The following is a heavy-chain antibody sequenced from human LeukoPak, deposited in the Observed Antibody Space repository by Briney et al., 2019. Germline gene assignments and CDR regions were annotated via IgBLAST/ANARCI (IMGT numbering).Heavy chain of an antibody. J-gene: IGHJ5*02. CDR1: GASISSYY. CDR3: ARPYYYDSSIYDAFDP. CDR2: IYYSGNT. Sequence: KASETLSLTCTVSGASISSYYWGWIRQPPGKGLEWIGTIYYSGNTYYNPPLKSRVTTSVDTSKNQFSLKLSSVTAADTAVYYCARPYYYDSSIYDAFDPWGQGTLVIVSS. V-gene: IGHV4-39*01. D-gene: IGHD3-22*01.